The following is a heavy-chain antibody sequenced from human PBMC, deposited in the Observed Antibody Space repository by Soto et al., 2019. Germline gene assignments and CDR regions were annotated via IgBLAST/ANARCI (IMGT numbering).Heavy chain of an antibody. J-gene: IGHJ1*01. CDR1: GFTFSSYG. CDR2: IWYDGSNK. Sequence: GGSLRLSCAASGFTFSSYGMHWVRQAPGKGLEWVAVIWYDGSNKYYADSVKGRFTISRDNSKNTLYLQMNSLRAEDTAVYYCARDERRYCSGGSCHTFQHWGQGTLVTVSS. D-gene: IGHD2-15*01. V-gene: IGHV3-33*01. CDR3: ARDERRYCSGGSCHTFQH.